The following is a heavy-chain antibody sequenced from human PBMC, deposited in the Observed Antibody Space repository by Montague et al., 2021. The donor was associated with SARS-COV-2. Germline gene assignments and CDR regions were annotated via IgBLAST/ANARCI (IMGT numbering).Heavy chain of an antibody. J-gene: IGHJ4*02. CDR3: VATYNGNWYYFDY. CDR2: LHYAGSA. D-gene: IGHD6-13*01. CDR1: GGSFSSGDSY. Sequence: SETLSLTCSVSGGSFSSGDSYWGWLRQAPGKGLEWIGDLHYAGSAXYNPSLRSRVTISADTSKNQTSLKLNSVTAADTAVYYCVATYNGNWYYFDYWGQGTLVTVSS. V-gene: IGHV4-39*01.